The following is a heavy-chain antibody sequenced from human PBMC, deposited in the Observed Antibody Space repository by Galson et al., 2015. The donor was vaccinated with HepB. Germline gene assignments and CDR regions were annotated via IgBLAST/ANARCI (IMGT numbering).Heavy chain of an antibody. Sequence: SLRLSCAASGFTFSSYWMSWVRQAPGKGLEWVANIKQDGSEKYYVDSVKGRFTISRDNAKNSLYLQMNSLRAEDTAVYYCARDDYYSYYYYYYYMDVWGKGTTVTVSS. CDR3: ARDDYYSYYYYYYYMDV. V-gene: IGHV3-7*01. J-gene: IGHJ6*03. D-gene: IGHD3-22*01. CDR1: GFTFSSYW. CDR2: IKQDGSEK.